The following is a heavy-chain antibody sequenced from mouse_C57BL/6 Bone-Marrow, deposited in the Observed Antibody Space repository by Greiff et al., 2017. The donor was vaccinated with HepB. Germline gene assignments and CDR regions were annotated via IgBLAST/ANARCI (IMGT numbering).Heavy chain of an antibody. CDR2: FHPYNDDT. D-gene: IGHD2-14*01. CDR3: ARRNYRYYYAMDY. V-gene: IGHV1-47*01. CDR1: GYTFTTYP. Sequence: VKLQESGAELVKPGASVKMSCKASGYTFTTYPIEWMKQNHGKSLEWIGNFHPYNDDTKYNEKFKGKATLTVEKSSSTVYLELSRLTSDDSAVYYCARRNYRYYYAMDYWGQGTSVTVSS. J-gene: IGHJ4*01.